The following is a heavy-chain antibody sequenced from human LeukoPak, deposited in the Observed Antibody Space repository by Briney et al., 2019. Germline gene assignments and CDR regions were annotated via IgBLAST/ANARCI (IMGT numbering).Heavy chain of an antibody. CDR1: GFTFSSYA. V-gene: IGHV3-23*01. CDR3: AKDKALYYYDSSGYLAYYYYYMDV. D-gene: IGHD3-22*01. CDR2: ISGSGGST. Sequence: GGSLRLSCAASGFTFSSYAMSWVRLAPGKGLEWVSAISGSGGSTYYADSVKGRFTISRDNSKNTLYLQMNSLRAEDTAVYYCAKDKALYYYDSSGYLAYYYYYMDVWGKGTTVTVSS. J-gene: IGHJ6*03.